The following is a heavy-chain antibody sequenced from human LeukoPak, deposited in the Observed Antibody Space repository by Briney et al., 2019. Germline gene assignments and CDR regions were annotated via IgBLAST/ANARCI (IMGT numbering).Heavy chain of an antibody. CDR3: AKGREEQQLADY. J-gene: IGHJ4*02. D-gene: IGHD6-13*01. V-gene: IGHV3-30*02. Sequence: PGGSLRLSCAASGFTFSSYGMHWVRQAPGKGLEWVAFIRYDGSNKYYADSVKGRFTISRDNSKNTLYLQVNGLRAEDTAVYYCAKGREEQQLADYWGQGTLVTVSS. CDR2: IRYDGSNK. CDR1: GFTFSSYG.